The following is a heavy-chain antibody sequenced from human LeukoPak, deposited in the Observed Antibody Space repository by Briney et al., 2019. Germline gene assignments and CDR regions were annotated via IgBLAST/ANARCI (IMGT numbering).Heavy chain of an antibody. CDR2: ISGSGGST. CDR1: GFTFSSYA. D-gene: IGHD3-16*01. CDR3: AKGSLEYYDYVWGSYAGFDY. V-gene: IGHV3-23*01. Sequence: GGSLRPSCAASGFTFSSYAMSWVRQAPGKGLEWVSAISGSGGSTYYADSVKGRFTISRDNSKNTLYLQMNSLRAEDTAVYYCAKGSLEYYDYVWGSYAGFDYWGQGTLVAVSS. J-gene: IGHJ4*02.